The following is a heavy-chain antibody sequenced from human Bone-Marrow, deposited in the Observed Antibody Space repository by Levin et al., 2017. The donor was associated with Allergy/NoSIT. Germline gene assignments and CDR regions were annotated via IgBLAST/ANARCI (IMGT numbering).Heavy chain of an antibody. D-gene: IGHD3-10*01. J-gene: IGHJ6*03. CDR2: IRSKANSYAT. CDR1: GFTFSGSA. CDR3: TRLNSGDTPPLPYDYMDV. V-gene: IGHV3-73*01. Sequence: PGGSLRLSCAASGFTFSGSAMHWVRQASGKGLEWVRRIRSKANSYATEYAASVKGRFTISRDDSKNTAYLQMNSLKTEDTAVYYCTRLNSGDTPPLPYDYMDVWGKGTTVTVSS.